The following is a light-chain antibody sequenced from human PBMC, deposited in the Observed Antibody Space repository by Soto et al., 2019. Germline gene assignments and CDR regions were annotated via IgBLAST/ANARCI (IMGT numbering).Light chain of an antibody. Sequence: DIQMTQSPSTLSASVGDRVTITCRASQSISNRLAWYHQKPGKTPNLLIYDASNLGSGVPSRFSGSGSGTEFTLTISSLQPDDFATYYCQQYYTYSTFGQGTKVEIK. V-gene: IGKV1-5*01. CDR2: DAS. CDR3: QQYYTYST. J-gene: IGKJ1*01. CDR1: QSISNR.